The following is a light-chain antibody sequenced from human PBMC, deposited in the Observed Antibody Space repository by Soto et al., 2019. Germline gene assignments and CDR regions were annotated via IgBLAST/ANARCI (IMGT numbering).Light chain of an antibody. CDR3: QHYNVWPLT. J-gene: IGKJ4*01. CDR2: LAS. Sequence: EIVMTQSPATLSVSPGERATLSCRASQTIYNNLAWYQQKPGRAPRLVIYLASTRAAGIPARFSGSGSGTEFTLTISSLQSEDSAVYYCQHYNVWPLTFGGGTKVEIK. CDR1: QTIYNN. V-gene: IGKV3-15*01.